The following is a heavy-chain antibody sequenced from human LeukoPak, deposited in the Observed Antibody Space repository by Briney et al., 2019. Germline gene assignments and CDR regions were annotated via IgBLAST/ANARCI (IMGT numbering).Heavy chain of an antibody. Sequence: ASVKVSCKASGYSFTNCGISWVRQAPGQGLEWMGWISGFNGNANFAPKLQDRVTLTTDASTSTAYMELRSLRSDDTAVYYYARDERSAAAGSAYYLDSWGQGTLVTVSS. CDR2: ISGFNGNA. CDR1: GYSFTNCG. D-gene: IGHD6-13*01. V-gene: IGHV1-18*01. J-gene: IGHJ4*02. CDR3: ARDERSAAAGSAYYLDS.